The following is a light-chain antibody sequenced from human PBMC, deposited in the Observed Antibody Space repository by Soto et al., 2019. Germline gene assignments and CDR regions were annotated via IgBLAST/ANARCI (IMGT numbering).Light chain of an antibody. V-gene: IGKV3-15*01. CDR2: RAS. CDR1: QSVRDN. CDR3: QHYNFWPHT. Sequence: EILLTQSPATLAVSPGEGATLSCRARQSVRDNLAWYQQKPGQAPRLLIYRASTRATGVPARFSGSGSGTEFTLTISSLQSEDVSVYFCQHYNFWPHTFGQGTKLEIK. J-gene: IGKJ2*01.